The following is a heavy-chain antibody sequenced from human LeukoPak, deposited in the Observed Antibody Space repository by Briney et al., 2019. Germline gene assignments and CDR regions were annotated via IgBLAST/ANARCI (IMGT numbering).Heavy chain of an antibody. V-gene: IGHV3-66*02. CDR1: GFTASSNY. J-gene: IGHJ4*02. D-gene: IGHD5-12*01. CDR2: ISSGGST. Sequence: PGGSLSLSCAASGFTASSNYMSLVRQPPEKGLEWGSVISSGGSTYYADSVKGRFTISRDNSNSTLYLQMNSLKASDTAVYYCARGDSYDTTIDYWGQGTLVTVSS. CDR3: ARGDSYDTTIDY.